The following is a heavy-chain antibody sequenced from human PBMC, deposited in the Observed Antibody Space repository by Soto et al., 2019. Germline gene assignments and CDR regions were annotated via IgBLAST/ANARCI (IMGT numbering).Heavy chain of an antibody. CDR1: GFTFSSYS. J-gene: IGHJ3*02. V-gene: IGHV3-48*01. CDR3: ARDDYYDSSGYFAFDI. Sequence: GGSLRLSWAASGFTFSSYSMNWVRQAPGKGLEWVLYISSSSSTIYYADSVKGRFTISRDNAKNSLYLQMNSLRAEDTAVYYCARDDYYDSSGYFAFDIWGQGTMVTVSS. CDR2: ISSSSSTI. D-gene: IGHD3-22*01.